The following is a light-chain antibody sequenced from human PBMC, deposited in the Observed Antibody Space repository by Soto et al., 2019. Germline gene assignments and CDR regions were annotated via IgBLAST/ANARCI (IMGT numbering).Light chain of an antibody. CDR2: EGS. CDR1: SSDVGSYNL. J-gene: IGLJ1*01. V-gene: IGLV2-23*01. CDR3: CLYVGSSTLYV. Sequence: QSALTQPASVSGSPGQSITISCTGTSSDVGSYNLVSWYQQHPGKAPKVMIYEGSRRPSGVSNRFSGSKSGNTASLTISGLQAEDEADYYCCLYVGSSTLYVFGTGTKVTVL.